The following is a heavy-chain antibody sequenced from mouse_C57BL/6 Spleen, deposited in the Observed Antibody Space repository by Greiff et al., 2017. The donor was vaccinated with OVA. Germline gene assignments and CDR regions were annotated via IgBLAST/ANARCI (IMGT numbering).Heavy chain of an antibody. CDR3: TRDRGHAVDY. CDR2: ISSGGDYI. J-gene: IGHJ2*01. D-gene: IGHD3-3*01. V-gene: IGHV5-9-1*02. Sequence: DVKLVESGAGLVKPGGSLKLSCAASGFTFSSYAMSWVRQTPEKRLEWVAYISSGGDYIYYADTVKGRFTISRDNARNTLYLQMSSLKSEDTAMYYCTRDRGHAVDYWGQGTTLTVSS. CDR1: GFTFSSYA.